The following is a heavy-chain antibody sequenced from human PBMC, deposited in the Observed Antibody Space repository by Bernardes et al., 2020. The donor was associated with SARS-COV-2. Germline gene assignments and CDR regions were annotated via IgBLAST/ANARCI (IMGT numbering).Heavy chain of an antibody. CDR3: ARSYLDTNLRNTFEI. V-gene: IGHV3-74*01. J-gene: IGHJ3*02. CDR1: GFTLNNYW. Sequence: GGSLRLSCVASGFTLNNYWMHWVRQAPGRGLVWVARINDGGSVPFYAGSVKGRFTISGDNAENTLYLQMNSLRAEDTAVYFCARSYLDTNLRNTFEIWGQGTMVTVSS. D-gene: IGHD3-10*01. CDR2: INDGGSVP.